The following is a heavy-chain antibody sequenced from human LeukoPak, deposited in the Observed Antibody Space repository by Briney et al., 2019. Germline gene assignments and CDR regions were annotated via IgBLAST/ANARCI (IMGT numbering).Heavy chain of an antibody. CDR1: GGSITNYNYY. D-gene: IGHD5-12*01. J-gene: IGHJ4*02. CDR3: ARGYMIDY. V-gene: IGHV4-39*01. Sequence: PSETLSLTCTVSGGSITNYNYYWGWIRQPPGKGLEWIGAIYYSGTTYYNPSLKSRVTISVDTSKNQFSLKLSSVTAADTAVYYCARGYMIDYWGQGTLVTVSS. CDR2: IYYSGTT.